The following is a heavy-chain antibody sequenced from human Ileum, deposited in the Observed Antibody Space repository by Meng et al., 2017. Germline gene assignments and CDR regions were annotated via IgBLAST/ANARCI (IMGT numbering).Heavy chain of an antibody. Sequence: QVQLQESGPGLVKVSQTLSLTCTVSGGSIGSAAYYWTWIRQHPAKGLEWIGYIHYTGSTSYNPSLESRTSTSIDTSNNQFSLKVTSVTAADTAVYYCARGVSAAGLFDKWGPGILVTVSS. CDR1: GGSIGSAAYY. V-gene: IGHV4-31*03. CDR3: ARGVSAAGLFDK. J-gene: IGHJ4*02. CDR2: IHYTGST. D-gene: IGHD6-25*01.